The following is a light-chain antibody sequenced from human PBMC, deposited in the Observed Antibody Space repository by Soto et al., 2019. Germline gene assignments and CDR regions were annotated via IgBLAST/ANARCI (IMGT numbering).Light chain of an antibody. CDR3: QQYGSSPP. V-gene: IGKV3-20*01. CDR2: GAS. J-gene: IGKJ4*01. CDR1: QSVSSSY. Sequence: EIVLTQSPGTLSLSPGERATLSCRASQSVSSSYLAWYQQKPGQAPRLLIYGASSRATGIPDRFSGSGSGTDFTLTISRLEPEDFAVYYCQQYGSSPPFGGGTKVEIE.